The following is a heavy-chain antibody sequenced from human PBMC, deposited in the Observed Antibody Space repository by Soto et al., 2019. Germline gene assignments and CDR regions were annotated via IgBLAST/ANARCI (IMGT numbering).Heavy chain of an antibody. D-gene: IGHD4-17*01. V-gene: IGHV1-69*12. CDR3: ARGDATKIVVTTYSAMDV. CDR1: GGSLSNYG. Sequence: QVQLVQSGAEVKKPGSSVKVSCKASGGSLSNYGISWVRQAPGQGLEWMGGIIPVFGTANYAQKFQGRVTITADESTNIVYMDVASLRSEATAVYYCARGDATKIVVTTYSAMDVWGQGTTVTVSS. J-gene: IGHJ6*02. CDR2: IIPVFGTA.